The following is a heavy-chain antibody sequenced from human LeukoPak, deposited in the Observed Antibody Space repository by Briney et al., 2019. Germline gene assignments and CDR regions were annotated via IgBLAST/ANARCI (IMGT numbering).Heavy chain of an antibody. CDR3: AKVLTYCSSISCPPDGLDF. CDR1: GVTFDDYA. D-gene: IGHD2-2*01. J-gene: IGHJ6*02. Sequence: PGGSLRLSCAASGVTFDDYAMRWVRQAPGKGLEWVSLISGDGGSTYYADSVKGRFTISRDNSKNSLYLLMNSLRTEDTALYYCAKVLTYCSSISCPPDGLDFWGQGTTVTVSS. CDR2: ISGDGGST. V-gene: IGHV3-43*02.